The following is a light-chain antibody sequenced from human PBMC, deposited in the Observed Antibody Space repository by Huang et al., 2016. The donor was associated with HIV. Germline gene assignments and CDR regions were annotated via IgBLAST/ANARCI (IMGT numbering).Light chain of an antibody. CDR2: DAS. V-gene: IGKV3-11*01. Sequence: EIVLTQSPATLSLSPGERATLSCRASQSVSSYLAWYQQTPGQAPRLLIYDASNRATGIPARFSGSGSGTDFTLTISSLEPEDFAVYYCQQRSNWAFGQGTRLEMK. J-gene: IGKJ5*01. CDR3: QQRSNWA. CDR1: QSVSSY.